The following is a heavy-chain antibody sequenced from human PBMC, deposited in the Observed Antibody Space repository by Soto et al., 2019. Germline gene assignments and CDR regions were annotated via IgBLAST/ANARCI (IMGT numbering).Heavy chain of an antibody. CDR2: INHSGST. Sequence: SETMSLTCHVYGGSFSGYDWSWIRQPPGKGQEWTGEINHSGSTNYNPSLKSRVTISVDTSKNQFSLKLSSVTAADTAVYYCARGGDYDFWTRPPYWVGPCGQGIQVTVS. CDR1: GGSFSGYD. J-gene: IGHJ5*02. V-gene: IGHV4-34*01. D-gene: IGHD3-3*01. CDR3: ARGGDYDFWTRPPYWVGP.